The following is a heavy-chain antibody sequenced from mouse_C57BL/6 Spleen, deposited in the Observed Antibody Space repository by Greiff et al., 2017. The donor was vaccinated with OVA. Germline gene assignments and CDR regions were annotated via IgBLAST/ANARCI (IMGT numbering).Heavy chain of an antibody. CDR3: TKFDDYALDY. CDR2: IDPENGDT. CDR1: GFNIKDDY. Sequence: EVQLQQSGAELVRPGASVKLSCTASGFNIKDDYMHWVKQRPEQGLEWIGWIDPENGDTEYASKFQGKATITADTSSNTAYLQLSSLTSEDTAVYYCTKFDDYALDYWGQGTTLTVSS. V-gene: IGHV14-4*01. J-gene: IGHJ2*01. D-gene: IGHD2-4*01.